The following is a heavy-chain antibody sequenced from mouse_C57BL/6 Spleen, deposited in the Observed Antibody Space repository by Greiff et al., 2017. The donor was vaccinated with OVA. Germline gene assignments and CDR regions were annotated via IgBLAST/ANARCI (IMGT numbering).Heavy chain of an antibody. Sequence: EVQRVESGPELVKPGASVKISCKASGYSFTGYYMNWVKQSPEKSLEWIGEINPSTGGTTYNQKFKAKATLTVDKSSSTAYMQLKSLTSEDSAVYYCARSLFDYWGQGTTLTVSS. J-gene: IGHJ2*01. CDR3: ARSLFDY. V-gene: IGHV1-42*01. CDR1: GYSFTGYY. CDR2: INPSTGGT.